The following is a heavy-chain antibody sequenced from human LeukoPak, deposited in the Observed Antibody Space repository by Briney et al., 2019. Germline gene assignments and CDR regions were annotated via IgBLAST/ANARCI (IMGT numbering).Heavy chain of an antibody. CDR3: ARIGYCSRTSCHTGYYYGVDV. D-gene: IGHD2-2*02. J-gene: IGHJ6*02. V-gene: IGHV3-53*01. Sequence: GGSLRLSCAASGFTVSSNYMSWVRQAPGKGLEWVSVIYSGGSTYYTDSVKGRFTISRDNSKNTLYLQMSSLRVEDTAVYYCARIGYCSRTSCHTGYYYGVDVWGQGTTVTVSS. CDR1: GFTVSSNY. CDR2: IYSGGST.